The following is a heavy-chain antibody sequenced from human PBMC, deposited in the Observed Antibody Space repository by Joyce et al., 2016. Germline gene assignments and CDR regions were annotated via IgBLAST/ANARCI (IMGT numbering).Heavy chain of an antibody. D-gene: IGHD2-15*01. CDR3: AMLPAHYFDY. V-gene: IGHV4-39*07. CDR2: IYYTGRT. CDR1: GGSISSSSYF. J-gene: IGHJ4*02. Sequence: QLQLQESGPGLVKPSETLSLTCTVSGGSISSSSYFWGWIRQPPGKGLEWIWSIYYTGRTYDNPTLKSRATISVDTSKNQFSLKLSSVTAADTAVYYCAMLPAHYFDYWGQGTLVTVSS.